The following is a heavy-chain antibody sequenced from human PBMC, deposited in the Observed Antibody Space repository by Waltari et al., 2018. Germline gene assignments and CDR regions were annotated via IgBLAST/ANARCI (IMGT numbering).Heavy chain of an antibody. CDR3: ARSTGYPYWNFDL. J-gene: IGHJ2*01. CDR1: GASITIADYY. Sequence: QVQLLESGPGLVKPSQTLSLTCTVPGASITIADYYWSCVRQAPGKGLEWIGHMYNSGATYYNPSLKSRVTISLDTSQNHFSLRLTSVTAADTAMYYCARSTGYPYWNFDLWSRGTLVTVSS. D-gene: IGHD3-22*01. CDR2: MYNSGAT. V-gene: IGHV4-30-4*08.